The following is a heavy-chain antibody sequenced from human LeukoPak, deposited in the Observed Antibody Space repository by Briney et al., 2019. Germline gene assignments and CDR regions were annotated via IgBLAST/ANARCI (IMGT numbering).Heavy chain of an antibody. D-gene: IGHD6-6*01. V-gene: IGHV3-53*01. Sequence: GGSLRLSCTVSGFTVSSNSMSWVRQAPGKGLEWVSFIYSGGNTHYADSVKGRFTISRDNAKNTLYLQMNSLRAEDTAAYYCARRSAARDAFDIWGQGTMVTVSS. CDR1: GFTVSSNS. CDR3: ARRSAARDAFDI. J-gene: IGHJ3*02. CDR2: IYSGGNT.